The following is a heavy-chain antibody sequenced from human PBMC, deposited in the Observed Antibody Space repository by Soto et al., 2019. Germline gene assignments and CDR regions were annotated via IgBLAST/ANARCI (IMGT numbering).Heavy chain of an antibody. CDR3: ARMDGDYNDYGLDV. V-gene: IGHV2-26*01. Sequence: QVTLKESGPVLVKPTETLTLTCSVSGFSLTNGRMGVSWIRQPPRKALEWLAHFFSDAERSYSTSMQSRLNMYKDSAGSQVVLNMTNMAPADTATYFCARMDGDYNDYGLDVWGHGIAVTVSS. D-gene: IGHD4-17*01. CDR2: FFSDAER. J-gene: IGHJ6*02. CDR1: GFSLTNGRMG.